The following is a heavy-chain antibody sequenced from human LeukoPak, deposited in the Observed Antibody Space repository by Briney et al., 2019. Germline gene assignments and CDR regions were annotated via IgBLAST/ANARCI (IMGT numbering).Heavy chain of an antibody. D-gene: IGHD6-19*01. CDR2: ISWNSGSI. J-gene: IGHJ4*02. CDR3: AKDMGSSGWYYFDY. V-gene: IGHV3-9*01. CDR1: GFTFYDYA. Sequence: GRSLRLSCAASGFTFYDYAMHWVRQAPGKGLEWVSGISWNSGSIGYADSVKGRFTISRDNAKNSLYLQMNSLRAEDTALYYCAKDMGSSGWYYFDYWGQGTLVTVSS.